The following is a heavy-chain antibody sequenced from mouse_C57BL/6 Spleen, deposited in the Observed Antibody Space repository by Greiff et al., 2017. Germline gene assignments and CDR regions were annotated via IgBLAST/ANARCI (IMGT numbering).Heavy chain of an antibody. CDR1: GYTFTSYW. V-gene: IGHV1-64*01. CDR2: IHPTSGST. Sequence: QVQLKQPGAELVKPGASVKLSCKASGYTFTSYWMHWVKQRPGQGLEWIGMIHPTSGSTNYNEKFKSKATLTVDKSSSTAYMQLSSLTSEDSAVYYCARSDGYYPYWYFDVWGTGTTVTVSS. CDR3: ARSDGYYPYWYFDV. J-gene: IGHJ1*03. D-gene: IGHD2-3*01.